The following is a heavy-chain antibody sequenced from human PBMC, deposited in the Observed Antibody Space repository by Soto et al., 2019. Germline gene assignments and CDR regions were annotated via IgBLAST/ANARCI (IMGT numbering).Heavy chain of an antibody. CDR1: GGSISSSSYY. D-gene: IGHD4-17*01. V-gene: IGHV4-39*01. CDR2: IYYSGST. CDR3: ARPGDYGDYIFDY. Sequence: SETLSLTCTVSGGSISSSSYYWGWIRQPPGKGLEWIGSIYYSGSTYYNPSLKSRVTISVDTSKNQFSLKLSSVTAADTAVYYCARPGDYGDYIFDYWGQGTLVTVSS. J-gene: IGHJ4*02.